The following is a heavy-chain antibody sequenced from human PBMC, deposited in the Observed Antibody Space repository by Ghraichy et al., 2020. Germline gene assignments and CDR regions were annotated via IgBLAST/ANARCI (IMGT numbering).Heavy chain of an antibody. Sequence: ASVKVSCKASGYTFIHYAIHWVRQAPGQRLEWMGWINAANGDTVYSQKFQGRVTISRDTSANTVYMEVSSLTFEDTAVYYCVRAGPTYYALDVWGQGTTVTVSS. V-gene: IGHV1-3*01. D-gene: IGHD1-14*01. CDR3: VRAGPTYYALDV. CDR2: INAANGDT. CDR1: GYTFIHYA. J-gene: IGHJ6*02.